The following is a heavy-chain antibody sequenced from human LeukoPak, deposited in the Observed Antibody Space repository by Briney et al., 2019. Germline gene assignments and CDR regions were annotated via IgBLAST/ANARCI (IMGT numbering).Heavy chain of an antibody. V-gene: IGHV3-23*01. Sequence: PGGSLRLSCAASGFTFSSYAMSWVRQAPGKGLEWVSAISGSGGSTYYADSVKGWFTISRDNSKNTLYLQMNSLRAEDTAVYYCAKAKAVAGTHYFDYWGQGTLVTVSS. CDR1: GFTFSSYA. J-gene: IGHJ4*02. CDR2: ISGSGGST. D-gene: IGHD6-19*01. CDR3: AKAKAVAGTHYFDY.